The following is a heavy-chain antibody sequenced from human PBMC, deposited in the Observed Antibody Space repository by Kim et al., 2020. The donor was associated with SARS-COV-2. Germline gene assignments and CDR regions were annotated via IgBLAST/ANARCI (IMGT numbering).Heavy chain of an antibody. CDR1: GFTFSSYG. CDR2: IWYDGSNK. Sequence: GGSLRLSCAASGFTFSSYGMHWVRQAPGKGLEWVAVIWYDGSNKYYADSVKGRFTISRDNSKNTLYLQMNSLRAEDTAVYYCAKERSGWYPDYYFDYWGQGTLVTVSS. J-gene: IGHJ4*02. D-gene: IGHD6-19*01. V-gene: IGHV3-33*06. CDR3: AKERSGWYPDYYFDY.